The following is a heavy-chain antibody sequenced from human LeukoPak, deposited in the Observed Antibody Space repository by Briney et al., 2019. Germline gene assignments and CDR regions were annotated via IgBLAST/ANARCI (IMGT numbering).Heavy chain of an antibody. CDR1: GYSFTNYW. CDR3: ARHRGRYSDY. Sequence: GESLEISCKGSGYSFTNYWIGWVRQTPGQGLEWMGIIYPGDSDTRYSPSFQGQVTISADKSISTAYLQWSSLKASDTAMYYCARHRGRYSDYWGQGTLVTVSS. D-gene: IGHD1-26*01. CDR2: IYPGDSDT. V-gene: IGHV5-51*01. J-gene: IGHJ4*02.